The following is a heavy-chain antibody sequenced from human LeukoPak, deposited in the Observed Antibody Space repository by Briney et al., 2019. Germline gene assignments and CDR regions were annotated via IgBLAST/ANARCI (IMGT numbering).Heavy chain of an antibody. J-gene: IGHJ4*02. D-gene: IGHD5-24*01. Sequence: SETLSLTCAVYGGSFSGYYWSWIRQPPGKGLEWIGEINHSGSTNYNPSLKSRVTMSVDTSKNQFSLKLSSVTAADTAVYYCARVDGDGYNIPDYWGQGTLVTVSS. CDR1: GGSFSGYY. V-gene: IGHV4-34*01. CDR2: INHSGST. CDR3: ARVDGDGYNIPDY.